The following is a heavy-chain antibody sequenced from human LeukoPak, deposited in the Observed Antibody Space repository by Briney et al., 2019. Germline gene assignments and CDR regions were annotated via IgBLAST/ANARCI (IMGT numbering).Heavy chain of an antibody. V-gene: IGHV3-30-3*01. J-gene: IGHJ4*02. Sequence: PGGSLRLSCAASGVTFSSYAMHWVRQAPGKGLEWVAVISYDGSNKYYADSVKGRFTISRDNSKNTLYLQMNSLRAEDTAVYFCAREANYDGSRYYSRDHYFDYWGQGTLVTVSS. D-gene: IGHD3-22*01. CDR2: ISYDGSNK. CDR3: AREANYDGSRYYSRDHYFDY. CDR1: GVTFSSYA.